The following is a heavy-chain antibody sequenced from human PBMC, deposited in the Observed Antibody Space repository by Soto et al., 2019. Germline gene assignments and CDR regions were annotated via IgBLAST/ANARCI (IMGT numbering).Heavy chain of an antibody. J-gene: IGHJ4*02. V-gene: IGHV6-1*01. CDR2: TYYRSKWSN. CDR1: GDSVSSKSAT. D-gene: IGHD1-26*01. CDR3: ARALAGSYDY. Sequence: SQTLSLTCAISGDSVSSKSATGNWIRQSPSRGLEWLGRTYYRSKWSNDYGLSVKGRITVNPDTSKNQFSLQLNSVTPEDTAVYYCARALAGSYDYWGQGTLVTVSS.